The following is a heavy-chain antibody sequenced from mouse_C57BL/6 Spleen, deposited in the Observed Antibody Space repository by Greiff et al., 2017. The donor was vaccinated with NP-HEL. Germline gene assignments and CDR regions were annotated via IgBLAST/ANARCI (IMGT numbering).Heavy chain of an antibody. CDR2: IRNKANNHAT. J-gene: IGHJ1*03. V-gene: IGHV6-6*01. CDR1: GFTFSDAW. Sequence: EVQRVESGGGLVQPGGSMKLSCAASGFTFSDAWMDWVRQSPEKGLEWVAEIRNKANNHATYYAESVKGRFTISRDDSKSSVYLQMNSLRAEDTGIYYCTRGSYYYGSSYGYFDVWGTGTTVTVSS. D-gene: IGHD1-1*01. CDR3: TRGSYYYGSSYGYFDV.